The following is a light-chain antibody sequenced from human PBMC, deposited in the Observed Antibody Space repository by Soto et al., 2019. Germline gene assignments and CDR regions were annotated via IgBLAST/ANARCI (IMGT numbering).Light chain of an antibody. CDR2: EVS. V-gene: IGLV2-14*01. CDR1: SSDVGGYNY. Sequence: QSVLTQPASVSGSPGQSITISCTGTSSDVGGYNYVSWYQQHPGKAPKLMIYEVSNRPSGVSNRFSGSKSDNTASLTISGLQAEDEADYYCSSYTSSSLCVFGTGTKVTV. J-gene: IGLJ1*01. CDR3: SSYTSSSLCV.